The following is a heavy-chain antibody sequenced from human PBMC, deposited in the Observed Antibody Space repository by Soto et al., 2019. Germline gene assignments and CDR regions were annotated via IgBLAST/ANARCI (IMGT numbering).Heavy chain of an antibody. CDR1: GYSISSGYY. D-gene: IGHD1-20*01. Sequence: PSETLSLTCTVSGYSISSGYYWGWVRQPPGKGLEWIGSTYHSGSTKYNPSLKSRGTISLNTSKNQFSLNLSSVSAADTAVYYCVRSPREYSWNDLPAYFDFWGPGTTVTVSS. CDR3: VRSPREYSWNDLPAYFDF. CDR2: TYHSGST. V-gene: IGHV4-38-2*02. J-gene: IGHJ4*02.